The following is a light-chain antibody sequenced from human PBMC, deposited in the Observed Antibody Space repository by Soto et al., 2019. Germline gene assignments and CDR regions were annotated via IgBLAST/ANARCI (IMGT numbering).Light chain of an antibody. V-gene: IGKV4-1*01. CDR3: QQYYSTPWT. Sequence: DIVMTQSPDSLAVSLGERATINCKSSQSVLYRSNNKNYLAWYQHKPGQPPKLLIYWASTRESGVPDRFIGSGSGTDITLTISSLQAEDVAVYYCQQYYSTPWTFGQGTKVEIK. CDR1: QSVLYRSNNKNY. J-gene: IGKJ1*01. CDR2: WAS.